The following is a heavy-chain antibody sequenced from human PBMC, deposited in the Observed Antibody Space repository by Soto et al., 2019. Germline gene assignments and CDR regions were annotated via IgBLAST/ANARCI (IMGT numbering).Heavy chain of an antibody. CDR1: GFTFTSSA. CDR2: IVVGSGNT. D-gene: IGHD6-19*01. CDR3: AAQGTAVAGTYYFDY. J-gene: IGHJ4*02. V-gene: IGHV1-58*01. Sequence: QMQLVQSGPEVKKPGTSVKVSCKASGFTFTSSAVQWVRQARGQRLEWIGWIVVGSGNTNYAQKFQERVTIPRDMSTSTAYMELSSLRSEDTAVYYCAAQGTAVAGTYYFDYWGQGTLVTVSS.